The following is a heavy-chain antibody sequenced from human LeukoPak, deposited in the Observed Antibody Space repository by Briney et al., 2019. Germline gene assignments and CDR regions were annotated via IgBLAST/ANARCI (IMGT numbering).Heavy chain of an antibody. Sequence: SETLSPTCAVYGGSFSGYYWSWIRQPPGKGLEWIGEINHSGSTNYNPSLKSRVTISVDTSKNQFSLKLSSVTAADTAVYYCARVVPAAIASGAHFDYWGQGTLVTVSS. CDR1: GGSFSGYY. D-gene: IGHD2-2*02. CDR2: INHSGST. J-gene: IGHJ4*02. CDR3: ARVVPAAIASGAHFDY. V-gene: IGHV4-34*01.